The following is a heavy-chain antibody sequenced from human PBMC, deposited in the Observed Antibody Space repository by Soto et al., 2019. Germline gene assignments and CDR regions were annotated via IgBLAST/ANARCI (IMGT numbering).Heavy chain of an antibody. V-gene: IGHV3-23*01. J-gene: IGHJ4*01. CDR3: XKVQXPXXXYGGGYLLDF. Sequence: EVQLLXSGGGLGQPXXXLXLSCAASGFTFNNFAMTWVRQAPGKGLEWVSSVSSGGDNTWYADSVKGRXXXSXXXXKNXXXXXXXXXXXXXXXVXXXXKVQXPXXXYGGGYLLDFWG. D-gene: IGHD1-26*01. CDR1: GFTFNNFA. CDR2: VSSGGDNT.